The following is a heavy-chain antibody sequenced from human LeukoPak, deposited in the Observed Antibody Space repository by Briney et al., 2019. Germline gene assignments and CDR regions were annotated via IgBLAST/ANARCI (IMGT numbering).Heavy chain of an antibody. J-gene: IGHJ6*03. CDR2: ISSSGSTI. CDR1: GFTFSDYY. V-gene: IGHV3-11*01. CDR3: ARDQRGYDFWRNYHYYMDV. D-gene: IGHD3-3*01. Sequence: GGSLRLSCAASGFTFSDYYMSWIRQAPGKGLEWVSYISSSGSTIYYADTVKGRFTISRDNAKNSLYLQMNSLRAEDTAVYYCARDQRGYDFWRNYHYYMDVWGKGTTVTVSS.